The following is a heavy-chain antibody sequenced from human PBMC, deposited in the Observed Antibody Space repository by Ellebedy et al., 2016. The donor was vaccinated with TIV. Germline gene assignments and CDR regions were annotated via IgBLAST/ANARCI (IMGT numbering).Heavy chain of an antibody. CDR2: LSGYNGNT. Sequence: AASVKVSCKASGYTFTRYGITWVRQAPGQGLEWMGWLSGYNGNTNYAQKLQGRVTMTTDTSTSKVYMVLRSLRSDDTAVYFCARDRVLLLHAFDIWGQGTMVTVSS. V-gene: IGHV1-18*04. J-gene: IGHJ3*02. CDR3: ARDRVLLLHAFDI. D-gene: IGHD2-15*01. CDR1: GYTFTRYG.